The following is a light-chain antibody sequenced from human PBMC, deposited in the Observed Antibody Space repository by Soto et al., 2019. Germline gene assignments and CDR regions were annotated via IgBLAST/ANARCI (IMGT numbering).Light chain of an antibody. CDR1: ESVRSN. V-gene: IGKV3-15*01. Sequence: EIMKTESPSTVSKSPCQKPTLSSRARESVRSNLAWYQQKPGQAPRLLIYGASTTATGIPARFSGSGSGTEFTLTISSLQSEDFAVYYWQQYYNWPPIPFGQGTRLE. CDR2: GAS. J-gene: IGKJ5*01. CDR3: QQYYNWPPIP.